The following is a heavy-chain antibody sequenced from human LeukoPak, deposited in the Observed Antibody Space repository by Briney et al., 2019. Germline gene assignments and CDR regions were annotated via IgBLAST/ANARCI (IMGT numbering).Heavy chain of an antibody. CDR3: AGRSDWYYFDY. CDR2: INPDSGDT. J-gene: IGHJ4*02. Sequence: ASVKVSCKASGYTFTDYYIYWVRQAPGQGLEWMGWINPDSGDTGYAQKFQGRVTMTRDTSVSTVYMELSRLRSDDTAIYYCAGRSDWYYFDYWGQGTLVTLSS. V-gene: IGHV1-2*02. CDR1: GYTFTDYY. D-gene: IGHD3-9*01.